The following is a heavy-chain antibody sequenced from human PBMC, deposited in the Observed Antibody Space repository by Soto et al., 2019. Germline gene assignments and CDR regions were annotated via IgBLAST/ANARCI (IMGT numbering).Heavy chain of an antibody. CDR3: ARDDQQLVRGVVYNWFDP. CDR1: GYTFTSYG. D-gene: IGHD6-13*01. Sequence: QVQLVQSGAEVKKPGASVKVSCKASGYTFTSYGISWVRQAPGQGLEWMGWISAYNGNTNYAQKLQGRVTMTTDTFTSTXXMELRSLRSDDTAVYYCARDDQQLVRGVVYNWFDPWGQGTLVTVSS. J-gene: IGHJ5*02. V-gene: IGHV1-18*01. CDR2: ISAYNGNT.